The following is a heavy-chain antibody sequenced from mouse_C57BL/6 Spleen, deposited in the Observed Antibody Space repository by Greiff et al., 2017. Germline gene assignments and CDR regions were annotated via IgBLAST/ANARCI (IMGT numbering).Heavy chain of an antibody. CDR2: IYPGSGST. CDR3: AIWAGTGDYFDY. CDR1: GYTFTSYW. D-gene: IGHD1-1*02. Sequence: VQLQQPGAELVKPGASVKMSCKASGYTFTSYWITWVKQRPGQGLEWIGDIYPGSGSTNYNEKFTSKATMTVDTSSSTASMQLSSLTSEDSAVYYWAIWAGTGDYFDYWGQGTTLTVSS. V-gene: IGHV1-55*01. J-gene: IGHJ2*01.